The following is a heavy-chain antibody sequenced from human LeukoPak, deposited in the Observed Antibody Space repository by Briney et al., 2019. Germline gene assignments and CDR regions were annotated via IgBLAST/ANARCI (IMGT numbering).Heavy chain of an antibody. CDR3: AREGGSSSWLDWFDP. CDR1: GDSGNSAA. V-gene: IGHV6-1*01. J-gene: IGHJ5*02. Sequence: SQTLSLTCAISGDSGNSAAWNWIRQSPSRGLEWLGRIYYRSKWYNDYAVSVKSRITINPDTSKNQFSLQLNSVTPEDTAVYYCAREGGSSSWLDWFDPWGQGTPVTVSS. D-gene: IGHD6-13*01. CDR2: IYYRSKWYN.